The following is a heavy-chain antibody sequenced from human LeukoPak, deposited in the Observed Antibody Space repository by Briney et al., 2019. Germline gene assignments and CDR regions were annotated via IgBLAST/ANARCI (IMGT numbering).Heavy chain of an antibody. CDR2: IYPGDSDT. CDR1: GYSFTSYW. CDR3: ARQAAVAGTLAGDFDY. J-gene: IGHJ4*02. D-gene: IGHD6-19*01. Sequence: GESLKISCKGSGYSFTSYWIGWVRQMPGKGLEWMGIIYPGDSDTRYSPSFQGQVTISADKSISTAYLQWSSLKASDTAMYYCARQAAVAGTLAGDFDYWGQGTLVTVSS. V-gene: IGHV5-51*01.